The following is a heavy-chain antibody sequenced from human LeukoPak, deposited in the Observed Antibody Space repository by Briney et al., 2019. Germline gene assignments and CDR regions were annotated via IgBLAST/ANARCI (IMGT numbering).Heavy chain of an antibody. CDR2: INTNTGNP. D-gene: IGHD5-12*01. CDR1: GYTFTSYA. CDR3: ARDRASGYDYYYYGMDV. J-gene: IGHJ6*02. V-gene: IGHV7-4-1*02. Sequence: ASVKVPCKASGYTFTSYAMNWVRQAPGQGLEWMGWINTNTGNPTYAQGFTGRFVFSLDTSVSTAYLQISSLKAEDTAVYYCARDRASGYDYYYYGMDVWGQGTTVTVSS.